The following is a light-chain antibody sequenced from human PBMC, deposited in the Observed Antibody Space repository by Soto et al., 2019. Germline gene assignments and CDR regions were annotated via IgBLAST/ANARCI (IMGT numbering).Light chain of an antibody. CDR1: RTITT. CDR2: RVS. J-gene: IGKJ4*01. V-gene: IGKV3-20*01. Sequence: EFALTQSPCTLSVSPGERATLSWRASRTITTLAWYQRKPGQAPRLLMYRVSSRATGVPDRFSGSGSGTDYTLTISRLENEDFAVYDCQQYGNLTLSFGGGTKVDIK. CDR3: QQYGNLTLS.